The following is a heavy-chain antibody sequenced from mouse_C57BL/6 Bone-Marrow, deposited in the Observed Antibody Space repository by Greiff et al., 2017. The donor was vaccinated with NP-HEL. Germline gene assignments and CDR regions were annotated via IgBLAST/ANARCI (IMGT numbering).Heavy chain of an antibody. V-gene: IGHV7-1*01. CDR2: SRNKANDYTT. CDR3: ASDACHYGNSCWYFDV. Sequence: EVKVVESGGGLVQSGRSLRLSCATSGFTFSDFYMEWVRQAPGKGLEWIAASRNKANDYTTEYSASVKGRFIVSRDTSQSILYLQMNALRAEDTALYYGASDACHYGNSCWYFDVWGTGTTVTVSS. CDR1: GFTFSDFY. J-gene: IGHJ1*03. D-gene: IGHD2-1*01.